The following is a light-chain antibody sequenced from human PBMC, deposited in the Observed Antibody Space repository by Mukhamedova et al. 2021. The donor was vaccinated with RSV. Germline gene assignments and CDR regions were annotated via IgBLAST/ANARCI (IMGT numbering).Light chain of an antibody. CDR3: QQYYSTPRT. J-gene: IGKJ2*01. V-gene: IGKV4-1*01. CDR2: WAS. Sequence: YQQKPGQPPKLLIYWASTRESGVPDRFSDSGSGTDFTLTISSLQAEDVAVYYCQQYYSTPRTFGQGTKLEIK.